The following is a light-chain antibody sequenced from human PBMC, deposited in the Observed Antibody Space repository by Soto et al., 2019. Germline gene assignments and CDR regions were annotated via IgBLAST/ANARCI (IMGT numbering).Light chain of an antibody. V-gene: IGKV1-17*01. Sequence: DLQMTQSPSSLSASVGDRVTITCRASQGLGNDLGWYQQKPGKAPKRLIYAASSLKSGVPSRFSGSGSGTEFTLAVSSLQPEDFAAYYYLQHNSYPWTFGQGTKVEIK. J-gene: IGKJ1*01. CDR1: QGLGND. CDR2: AAS. CDR3: LQHNSYPWT.